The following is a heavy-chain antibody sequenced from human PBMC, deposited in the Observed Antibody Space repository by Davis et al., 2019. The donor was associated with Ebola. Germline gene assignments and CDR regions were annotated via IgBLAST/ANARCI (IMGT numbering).Heavy chain of an antibody. Sequence: GESLKIPCAASGFTFSSYAMTRVRQAPGKGLEWVSVISGSRTITYYADSVTGRFTISRDNSKNTLYLQMNALRAEDTALYYCTTRLVNHFDHWGQGILVTVSS. V-gene: IGHV3-23*01. J-gene: IGHJ4*02. D-gene: IGHD2-15*01. CDR2: ISGSRTIT. CDR1: GFTFSSYA. CDR3: TTRLVNHFDH.